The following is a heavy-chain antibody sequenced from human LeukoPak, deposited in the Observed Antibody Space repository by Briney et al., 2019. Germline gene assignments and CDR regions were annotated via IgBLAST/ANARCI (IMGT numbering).Heavy chain of an antibody. D-gene: IGHD2-2*02. CDR2: IKSDGSST. CDR1: GFTFSSYW. J-gene: IGHJ6*03. V-gene: IGHV3-74*01. CDR3: ARDHCSSTSCYTQYYYMDV. Sequence: PGGSLRLSCAASGFTFSSYWMHWVRQAPGKGLVWVSRIKSDGSSTSYADSVKGRFTISRDNGKNTLYLQMNSLRADDTAVYYCARDHCSSTSCYTQYYYMDVWGKGTTVTVSS.